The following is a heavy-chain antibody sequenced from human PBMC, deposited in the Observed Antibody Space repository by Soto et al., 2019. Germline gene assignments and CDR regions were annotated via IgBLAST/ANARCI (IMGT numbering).Heavy chain of an antibody. Sequence: LRLSCAASGFTFSSYAMSWVRQAPGKGLEWVSAISGSGYSTYYADSVKGRFTISRDNSENTLYLQMNSLRAEDTAVYYCAKDFEYSYGYDAFHIWGQGTMVTVSS. CDR3: AKDFEYSYGYDAFHI. V-gene: IGHV3-23*01. D-gene: IGHD5-18*01. CDR2: ISGSGYST. J-gene: IGHJ3*02. CDR1: GFTFSSYA.